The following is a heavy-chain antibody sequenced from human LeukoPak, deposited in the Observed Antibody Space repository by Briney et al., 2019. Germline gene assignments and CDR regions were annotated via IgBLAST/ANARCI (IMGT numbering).Heavy chain of an antibody. CDR1: GGSISRYY. CDR2: LYYSGTT. D-gene: IGHD5-18*01. Sequence: SETLSLTCTVSGGSISRYYWSWIRQPPGKGLEWIGYLYYSGTTNYNPSLKSRVTISVDTSKNQFSLKLSSVTAADTAVYYCARDEGYSYGNWFDPWGQGTLVTVSS. J-gene: IGHJ5*02. V-gene: IGHV4-59*01. CDR3: ARDEGYSYGNWFDP.